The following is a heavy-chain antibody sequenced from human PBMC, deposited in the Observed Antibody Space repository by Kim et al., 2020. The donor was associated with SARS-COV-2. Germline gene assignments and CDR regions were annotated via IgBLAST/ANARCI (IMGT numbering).Heavy chain of an antibody. CDR3: ARDHRAYYDILTGPPMDRGP. CDR2: ISYDGSNK. CDR1: GFTFSSYA. D-gene: IGHD3-9*01. J-gene: IGHJ5*02. V-gene: IGHV3-30-3*01. Sequence: GGSLRLSCAASGFTFSSYAMHWVRQAPGKGLEWVAVISYDGSNKYYADSVKGRFTISRDNSKNTLYLQMNSLRAEDTAVYYCARDHRAYYDILTGPPMDRGPWGQGTLVTVSS.